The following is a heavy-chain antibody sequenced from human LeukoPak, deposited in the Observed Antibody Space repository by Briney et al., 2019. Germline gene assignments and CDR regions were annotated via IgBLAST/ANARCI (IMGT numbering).Heavy chain of an antibody. CDR1: GYTFTSYD. CDR2: MNPNSGNT. D-gene: IGHD2-2*01. Sequence: ASVKVSCKASGYTFTSYDINWVRQATGQGLEWMGWMNPNSGNTGYAQKFQGGVTMTRNTSISTAYMELSSLRSEDTAVYYCARGGSLEYCSSTSCYSDVWGKGTTVTVSS. CDR3: ARGGSLEYCSSTSCYSDV. J-gene: IGHJ6*04. V-gene: IGHV1-8*01.